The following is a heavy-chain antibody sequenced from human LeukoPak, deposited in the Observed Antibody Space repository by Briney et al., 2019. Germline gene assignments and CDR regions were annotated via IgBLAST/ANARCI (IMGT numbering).Heavy chain of an antibody. CDR2: ISGSGGDT. D-gene: IGHD3-16*01. V-gene: IGHV3-23*01. J-gene: IGHJ4*02. CDR1: GFTFTTYA. Sequence: GGSLRLSCAASGFTFTTYAMSWVRQAPGKGLEWVSSISGSGGDTHYADSVKGRFTISRDNSKNTLFLQISSLRAEDTAVYYCAKHRTYFDYWGQGTLVTVSA. CDR3: AKHRTYFDY.